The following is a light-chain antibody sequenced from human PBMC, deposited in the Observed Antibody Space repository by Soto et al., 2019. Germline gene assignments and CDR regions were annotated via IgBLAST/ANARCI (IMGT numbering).Light chain of an antibody. V-gene: IGKV1-5*03. Sequence: DIQMTQSPSTLSGSVGDRVTITCRASQTISSWLAWYQQKPGKAPKLLIYKASTLKSGVPSRFSGSGSGTEFTLTISSLQPDDFATYYCQHYNSYSEAFGQGDKGDTK. CDR2: KAS. CDR1: QTISSW. CDR3: QHYNSYSEA. J-gene: IGKJ1*01.